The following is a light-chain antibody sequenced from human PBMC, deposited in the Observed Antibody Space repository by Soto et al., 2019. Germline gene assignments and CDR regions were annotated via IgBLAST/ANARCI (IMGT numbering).Light chain of an antibody. Sequence: ETVLTQSPGTLSLSPGERATLSCRAIQSVTSGHLAWYQQKPGQAPRLLIYATSSRATGIPDRFSGSGSGTDFTLTIYSLEPEDFAVYYCQQYGTSPPGTFGQGTKVDIK. CDR3: QQYGTSPPGT. CDR1: QSVTSGH. J-gene: IGKJ1*01. V-gene: IGKV3-20*01. CDR2: ATS.